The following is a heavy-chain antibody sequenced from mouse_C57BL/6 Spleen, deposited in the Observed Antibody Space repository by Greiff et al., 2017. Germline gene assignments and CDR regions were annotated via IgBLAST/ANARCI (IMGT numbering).Heavy chain of an antibody. V-gene: IGHV1-26*01. Sequence: EVQLQQSGPELVKPGASVKISCKASGYTFTDYYMNWVKQSHGKSLEWIGDINPNNGGTSYNQKFKGKATLTVDKSSSTAYMELRSLTSEDSAVYYCARGPHYYGSSPYAMDYWGQGTSVTVSS. D-gene: IGHD1-1*01. J-gene: IGHJ4*01. CDR1: GYTFTDYY. CDR3: ARGPHYYGSSPYAMDY. CDR2: INPNNGGT.